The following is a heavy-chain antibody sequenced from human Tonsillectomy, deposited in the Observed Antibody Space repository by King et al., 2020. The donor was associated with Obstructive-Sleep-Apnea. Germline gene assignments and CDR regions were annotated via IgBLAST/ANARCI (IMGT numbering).Heavy chain of an antibody. D-gene: IGHD5-24*01. Sequence: VQLQQWGAGLLKPSETLSLTCAVYGGSFSGYYWSWIRQPPGKGLEWIGEINHSGSTNYNPSLKSRVTISVDTSKNQFSLKLSSVTAADTAVYYCARAPARWLHPRYYFDYWGQGTLVTVSS. CDR2: INHSGST. CDR1: GGSFSGYY. V-gene: IGHV4-34*01. J-gene: IGHJ4*02. CDR3: ARAPARWLHPRYYFDY.